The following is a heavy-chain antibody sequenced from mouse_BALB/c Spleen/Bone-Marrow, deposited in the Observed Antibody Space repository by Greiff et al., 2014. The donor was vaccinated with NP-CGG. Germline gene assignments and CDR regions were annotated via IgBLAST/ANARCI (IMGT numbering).Heavy chain of an antibody. J-gene: IGHJ4*01. V-gene: IGHV1-9*01. CDR3: VGSDGYYCAMDY. D-gene: IGHD2-3*01. Sequence: VQLQQSGAELMKPGASVKISCKATGYTFSSYWIEWVKQRPGHGLEWIGEILPGSGSTNYNEKFKGKATFTADTSSNTAYMQLSSLTFEDSWVVWWVGSDGYYCAMDYWGQGTSVTFS. CDR1: GYTFSSYW. CDR2: ILPGSGST.